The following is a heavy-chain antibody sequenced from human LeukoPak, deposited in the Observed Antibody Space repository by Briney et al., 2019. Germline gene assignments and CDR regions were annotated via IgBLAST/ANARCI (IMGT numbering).Heavy chain of an antibody. V-gene: IGHV4-30-4*07. D-gene: IGHD3/OR15-3a*01. CDR2: MYYSGST. J-gene: IGHJ3*01. CDR3: ARGLDTNV. Sequence: PSQTLSFTCAVSGGSISSGDYSWSWIRQPPGKGLEWIGYMYYSGSTYSNLSLKSRVTISVDTSKNQFSLKLSSVTAADTAVYYCARGLDTNVWGQGTMVTVSS. CDR1: GGSISSGDYS.